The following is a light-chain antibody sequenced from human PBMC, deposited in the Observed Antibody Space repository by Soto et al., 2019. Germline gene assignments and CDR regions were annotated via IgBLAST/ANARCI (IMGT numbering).Light chain of an antibody. CDR1: SGHSSYA. CDR2: LNSDGSH. CDR3: QTWGTGILV. V-gene: IGLV4-69*01. Sequence: QSVLTQSPSASASLGASVKLTCALSSGHSSYAIAWHQQQPEKGPRALMKLNSDGSHPRGDGIPDRFSGSSSGAERYLTISSLQSEDEADYYCQTWGTGILVFGGGTKLTVL. J-gene: IGLJ3*02.